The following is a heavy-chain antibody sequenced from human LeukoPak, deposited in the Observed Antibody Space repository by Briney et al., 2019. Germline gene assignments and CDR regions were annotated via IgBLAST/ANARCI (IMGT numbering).Heavy chain of an antibody. CDR3: ATTYRYSYGYIYFDY. Sequence: ASVKVSCTASGYTFTGYYMHWVRQAPGQGLEWMGRINPNSGGTNYAQKFQGRVTMTRDTSISTAYMELSRLRSDDTALYYCATTYRYSYGYIYFDYWGQGTLVTVSS. CDR2: INPNSGGT. V-gene: IGHV1-2*06. J-gene: IGHJ4*02. CDR1: GYTFTGYY. D-gene: IGHD5-18*01.